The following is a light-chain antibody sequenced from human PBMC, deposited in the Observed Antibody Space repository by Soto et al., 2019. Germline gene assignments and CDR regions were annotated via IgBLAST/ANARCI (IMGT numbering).Light chain of an antibody. CDR3: CSYAGSSTFYV. J-gene: IGLJ1*01. Sequence: QSALTQPASVSGSPGQSITISCTGTSSDVGSYNLVSWYQQHPGKAPKLIIYEVNKRPSGVSIRFSGSKSGNTASLTISGLQAEDEADYSCCSYAGSSTFYVFGTGTKVTVL. V-gene: IGLV2-23*02. CDR2: EVN. CDR1: SSDVGSYNL.